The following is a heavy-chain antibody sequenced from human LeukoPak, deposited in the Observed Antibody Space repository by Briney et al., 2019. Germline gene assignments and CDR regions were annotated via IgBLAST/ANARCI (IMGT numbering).Heavy chain of an antibody. V-gene: IGHV3-66*01. CDR2: IYSGGST. CDR3: ARDPTRDGYNPDY. D-gene: IGHD5-24*01. J-gene: IGHJ4*02. Sequence: GGSLRLSCAASGFTFSSYAMSWVRQAPGKGLEWVSVIYSGGSTYYADSVKGRFTISRDNAKNTLYLQMNSLRAEDTAVYYCARDPTRDGYNPDYWGQGTLVTVSS. CDR1: GFTFSSYA.